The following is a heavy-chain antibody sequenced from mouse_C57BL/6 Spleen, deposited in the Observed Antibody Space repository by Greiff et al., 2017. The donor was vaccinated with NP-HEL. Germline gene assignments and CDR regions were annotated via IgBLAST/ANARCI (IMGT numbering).Heavy chain of an antibody. D-gene: IGHD4-1*01. CDR1: GFTFSNYW. CDR2: IRLKSDNYAT. V-gene: IGHV6-3*01. J-gene: IGHJ4*01. CDR3: TAGTGPLDY. Sequence: EVQGVESGGGLVQPGGSMKLSCVASGFTFSNYWMNWVRQSPEKGLEWVAQIRLKSDNYATHYAESVKGRFTISRDDSKSSVYLQMNNLRAEDTGIYYCTAGTGPLDYWGQGTSVTVSS.